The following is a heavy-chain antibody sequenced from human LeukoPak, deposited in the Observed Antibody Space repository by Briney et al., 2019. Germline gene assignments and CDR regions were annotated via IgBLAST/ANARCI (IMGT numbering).Heavy chain of an antibody. Sequence: SESLSPTCAVDGGSFSGYYWSWIRQPPGKVLEWIGAINHSVSTNYNPSLKTRVTISVDTSKNQFSLKLSSVTAAETAVYYGARGSKLWFRELFSDYWGQGTLVTVSS. CDR3: ARGSKLWFRELFSDY. D-gene: IGHD3-10*01. CDR1: GGSFSGYY. CDR2: INHSVST. J-gene: IGHJ4*02. V-gene: IGHV4-34*01.